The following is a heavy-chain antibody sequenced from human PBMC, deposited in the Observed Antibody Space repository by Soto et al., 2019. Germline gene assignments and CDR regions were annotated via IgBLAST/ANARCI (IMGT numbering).Heavy chain of an antibody. Sequence: GASVKVSCKASGYTFTSYGISWVRQAPGQGLEWMGWISAYNGNTNYAQKLQGRVTMTTDTSTSTAYMELRSLRSDDAAVYYCARDFKRYSSPPGPLEYWGLGTLVPVSS. CDR2: ISAYNGNT. J-gene: IGHJ4*02. D-gene: IGHD6-13*01. CDR1: GYTFTSYG. V-gene: IGHV1-18*01. CDR3: ARDFKRYSSPPGPLEY.